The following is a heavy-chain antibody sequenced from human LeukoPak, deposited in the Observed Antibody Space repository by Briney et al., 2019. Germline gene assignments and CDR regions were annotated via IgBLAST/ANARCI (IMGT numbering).Heavy chain of an antibody. Sequence: PSGTLSLTCTVSGGSISSYYWSWIRQPPGKELEWIGYIYYSGSTNYNPSLKSRVTISVDTSKNQFSLKLSSVTAADTAVYYCARGRYDSSGYYSDYWGQGTLVTVSS. V-gene: IGHV4-59*01. CDR2: IYYSGST. D-gene: IGHD3-22*01. CDR3: ARGRYDSSGYYSDY. CDR1: GGSISSYY. J-gene: IGHJ4*02.